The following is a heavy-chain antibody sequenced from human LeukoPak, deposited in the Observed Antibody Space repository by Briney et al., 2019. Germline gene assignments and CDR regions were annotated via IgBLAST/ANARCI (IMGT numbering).Heavy chain of an antibody. CDR2: ISSSGSTI. CDR3: ARDRGSDGFDI. J-gene: IGHJ3*02. D-gene: IGHD3-10*01. V-gene: IGHV3-11*01. CDR1: GFTFSDYY. Sequence: GGSLRLSCAASGFTFSDYYMSWIRQAPGKGLEWVSYISSSGSTIYYADSVKGRFTIYRDNSKNTVYLVMNSLRGEDTAEYYCARDRGSDGFDIWGQGTMVIVSS.